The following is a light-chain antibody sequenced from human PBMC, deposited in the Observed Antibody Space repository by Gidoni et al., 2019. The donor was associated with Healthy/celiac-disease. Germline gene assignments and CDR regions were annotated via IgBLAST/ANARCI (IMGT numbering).Light chain of an antibody. Sequence: DIQLTPSPSSLSATVGDRLTMTCRASQSICSYLNWYQQKPGKAPKLLIYAATSLQSGVPSRFSGSGSGTDFTLTISSLQPEDFATYYCQQSYSTPVTFGPGTKVDIK. CDR3: QQSYSTPVT. J-gene: IGKJ3*01. V-gene: IGKV1-39*01. CDR2: AAT. CDR1: QSICSY.